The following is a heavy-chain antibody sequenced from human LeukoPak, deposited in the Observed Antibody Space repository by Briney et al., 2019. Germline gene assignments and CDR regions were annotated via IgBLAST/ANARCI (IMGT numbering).Heavy chain of an antibody. Sequence: PGGSLRLSCVVSGFTFRNYWMSWVRQAPGKGLEWVSSISSSSSYIYYADSVKGRFTISRDNAKNSLYLQMNSLRAEDTAVYYCARDTTIFGVARYYYYMDGWGKRTTVTASS. CDR2: ISSSSSYI. V-gene: IGHV3-21*01. CDR3: ARDTTIFGVARYYYYMDG. J-gene: IGHJ6*03. D-gene: IGHD3-3*01. CDR1: GFTFRNYW.